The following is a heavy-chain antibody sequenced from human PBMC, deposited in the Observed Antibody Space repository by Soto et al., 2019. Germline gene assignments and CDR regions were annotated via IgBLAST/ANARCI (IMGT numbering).Heavy chain of an antibody. J-gene: IGHJ5*02. CDR3: AREKYTIFGVANNWFDP. V-gene: IGHV4-4*07. CDR1: GGSISSYY. Sequence: SETLSLTCTVSGGSISSYYWSWIRQPAGKGLEWIGRIYTSGSTNYNPSLKSRVTMSVDTSKNQFSLKLSSVTAADTAVYYCAREKYTIFGVANNWFDPWGQGTLVTVS. CDR2: IYTSGST. D-gene: IGHD3-3*01.